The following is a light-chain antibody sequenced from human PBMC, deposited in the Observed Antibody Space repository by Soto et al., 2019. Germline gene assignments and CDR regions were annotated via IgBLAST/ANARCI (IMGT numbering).Light chain of an antibody. Sequence: EIVLTQSPGILSLSPGERATLSCRASQSVSSSYLAWYQQKPGQAPRLLIYGASNRATGIPDRFSASGSKTNFTLTISRLEREDVAVYYCQQYGSSPPYTFGQGTKLELK. J-gene: IGKJ2*01. CDR2: GAS. CDR1: QSVSSSY. CDR3: QQYGSSPPYT. V-gene: IGKV3-20*01.